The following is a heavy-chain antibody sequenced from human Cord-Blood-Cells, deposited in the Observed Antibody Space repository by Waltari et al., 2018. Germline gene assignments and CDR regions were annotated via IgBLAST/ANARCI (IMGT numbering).Heavy chain of an antibody. V-gene: IGHV5-51*01. CDR1: GYSFTSYW. CDR3: ARSPPPIAAAGTGSYYDSYYMDV. Sequence: EVQLVQSGAEVKKPGESLTISCKGSGYSFTSYWIGWVRQMPGKGLEWMGSIYPGDSDNRYIPAVQGQGATSADKFTSTAYRQGSRLNASDTGMYYWARSPPPIAAAGTGSYYDSYYMDVWGKGTTVTVSS. CDR2: IYPGDSDN. D-gene: IGHD6-13*01. J-gene: IGHJ6*03.